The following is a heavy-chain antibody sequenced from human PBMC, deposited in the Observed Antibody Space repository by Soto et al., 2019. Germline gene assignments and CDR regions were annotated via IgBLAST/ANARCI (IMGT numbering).Heavy chain of an antibody. Sequence: QVQLVESGGGVVQPGRSLRLSCAASGFTFSSYGMHWVRQAPGKGLEWVAVIWYDGSNKYYADSVKGRFTISRDNSKNTLLLQMNSPRAEDTAVYYCARVRVPYYYDSSGYYSGFFYWGQGTLVTVSS. D-gene: IGHD3-22*01. CDR1: GFTFSSYG. V-gene: IGHV3-33*01. CDR2: IWYDGSNK. J-gene: IGHJ4*02. CDR3: ARVRVPYYYDSSGYYSGFFY.